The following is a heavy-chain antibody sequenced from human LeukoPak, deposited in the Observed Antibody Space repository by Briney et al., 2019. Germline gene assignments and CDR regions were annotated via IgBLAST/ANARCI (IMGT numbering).Heavy chain of an antibody. CDR2: ISSSGSTI. CDR3: VRDRGTYRPIDY. CDR1: GFTFSDYY. Sequence: MSGGSLRLSCAASGFTFSDYYMSWIRQAPGKGLEWVSYISSSGSTIYYADSVKGRFTISRDNAKNSLYLQMNSLRAEDTAIYYCVRDRGTYRPIDYWGQGTLVTVSS. J-gene: IGHJ4*02. V-gene: IGHV3-11*01. D-gene: IGHD1-26*01.